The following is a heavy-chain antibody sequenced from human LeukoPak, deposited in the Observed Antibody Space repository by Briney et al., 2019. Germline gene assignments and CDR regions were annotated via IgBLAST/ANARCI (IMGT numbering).Heavy chain of an antibody. CDR2: VHYTGST. CDR1: GGSISSYY. V-gene: IGHV4-59*12. D-gene: IGHD1-26*01. CDR3: ARGRIVGATI. J-gene: IGHJ4*02. Sequence: SETLSLTCTVSGGSISSYYWSWIRQPPGKGLEWIGYVHYTGSTNYNPSLKSRVTISVDTSKNQFSLKLSSVTAADTAVYYCARGRIVGATIWGQGTLVTVSS.